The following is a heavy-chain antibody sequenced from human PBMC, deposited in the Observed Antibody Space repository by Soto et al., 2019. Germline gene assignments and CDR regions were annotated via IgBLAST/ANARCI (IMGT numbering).Heavy chain of an antibody. CDR1: GFTFSDAW. CDR2: IKSKTDGGTI. V-gene: IGHV3-15*01. D-gene: IGHD3-10*01. Sequence: ESGGDLVKPGGSLTLSCVASGFTFSDAWMSWVRQAPGKRLEWVGRIKSKTDGGTIDYAAPVKGRFTISRHDSRNRLYLEINSLKTEDTAVYYCAVHSTTWFRDYFQNWGQGTLVTVSS. CDR3: AVHSTTWFRDYFQN. J-gene: IGHJ1*01.